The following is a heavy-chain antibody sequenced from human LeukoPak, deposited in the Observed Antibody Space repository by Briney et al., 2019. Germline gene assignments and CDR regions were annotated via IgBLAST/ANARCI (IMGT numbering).Heavy chain of an antibody. CDR3: ARDYYDSSGYSDY. CDR1: GFTFSDYY. Sequence: GGSLRLSCAASGFTFSDYYMSWIRQAPGKGLEWVSYISSSGSTIYYADSVKGRFTISRDNAKNSLYLQVNSLRAEDTAVYYCARDYYDSSGYSDYWGQGTLVTVSS. D-gene: IGHD3-22*01. J-gene: IGHJ4*02. V-gene: IGHV3-11*04. CDR2: ISSSGSTI.